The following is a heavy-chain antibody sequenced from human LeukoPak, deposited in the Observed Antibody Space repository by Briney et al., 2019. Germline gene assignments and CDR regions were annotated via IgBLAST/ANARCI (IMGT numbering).Heavy chain of an antibody. V-gene: IGHV3-48*02. D-gene: IGHD5-24*01. CDR2: ISSSSSTI. CDR3: ARASFQRWQQLGGD. Sequence: PGGSLRLSCTASGFTFSTYSMNWVRRAPGKGLEWVSYISSSSSTIYYADSVKGRFTISRDNAKNSLYLQMNSLRDEDTAVYYCARASFQRWQQLGGDWGQGTLVTVSS. CDR1: GFTFSTYS. J-gene: IGHJ4*02.